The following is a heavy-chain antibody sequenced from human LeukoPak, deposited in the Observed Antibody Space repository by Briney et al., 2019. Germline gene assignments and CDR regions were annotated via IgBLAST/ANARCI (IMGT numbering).Heavy chain of an antibody. CDR1: GYTFTGYC. Sequence: ASVKVSCKASGYTFTGYCMHWVRQAPGQGLEWMGRINPNSGGTNYAQKFQGRVTMTRDTSISTAYMELSRLRSDDTAVYYCARGPTGTTGRGDYWGQGTLVTVSS. CDR3: ARGPTGTTGRGDY. CDR2: INPNSGGT. D-gene: IGHD1-7*01. J-gene: IGHJ4*02. V-gene: IGHV1-2*06.